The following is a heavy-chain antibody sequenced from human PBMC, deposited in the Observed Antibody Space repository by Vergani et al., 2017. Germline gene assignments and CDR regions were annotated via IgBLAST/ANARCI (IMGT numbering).Heavy chain of an antibody. Sequence: QVQLQESGPGLVKPSETLSLTCSVSGYSIGSGFYWAWIRQSPGEGLQWLTSIHNRGKTYHNPSLKSRVSVSLDTSKNRFSLNLTSVTATDTAVYYCARGSRAAGYSAPDSWGQGTRVTVSS. V-gene: IGHV4-38-2*02. J-gene: IGHJ4*02. D-gene: IGHD6-13*01. CDR3: ARGSRAAGYSAPDS. CDR1: GYSIGSGFY. CDR2: IHNRGKT.